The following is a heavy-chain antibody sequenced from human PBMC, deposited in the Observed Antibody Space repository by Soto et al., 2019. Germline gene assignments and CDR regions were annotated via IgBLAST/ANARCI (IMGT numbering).Heavy chain of an antibody. D-gene: IGHD1-1*01. CDR2: IIPVLGTP. J-gene: IGHJ6*02. V-gene: IGHV1-69*01. Sequence: QVLLVQSSAEVKKPGSSVKVSCKASGGTFTSTAFSWVRQAPGQGLEWMGGIIPVLGTPNYAQKFQARLTVTADASTTTVHMELSSMRSDDKAVDYCASSAGLEHVLNYYGLNVWGQGTTVTVSS. CDR3: ASSAGLEHVLNYYGLNV. CDR1: GGTFTSTA.